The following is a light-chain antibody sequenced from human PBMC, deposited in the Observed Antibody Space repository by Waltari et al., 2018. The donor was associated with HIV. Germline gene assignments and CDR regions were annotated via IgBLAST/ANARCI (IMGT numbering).Light chain of an antibody. CDR1: ALPKQY. V-gene: IGLV3-25*03. Sequence: SYELTQPPSVSVSPGQTARITCSGDALPKQYAYWYHQTPGQAPVLVIYKDTERPSGIPERFAGSSSGTTATLTISGVQAEDEADYYCQSADSSGTWVFGGGTKLTVL. J-gene: IGLJ3*02. CDR3: QSADSSGTWV. CDR2: KDT.